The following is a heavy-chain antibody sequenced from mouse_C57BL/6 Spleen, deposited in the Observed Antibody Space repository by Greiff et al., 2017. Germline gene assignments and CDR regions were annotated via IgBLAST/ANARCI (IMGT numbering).Heavy chain of an antibody. V-gene: IGHV3-6*01. CDR1: GYSITSGYY. CDR3: ANGNLFAY. CDR2: ISYDGSN. Sequence: VQLKESGPGLVKPSQSLSLTCSVTGYSITSGYYWNWIRQFPGNKLEWMGYISYDGSNNYNPSLKNRISITRDTSKNQFFLKLNSVTTEDTATYYCANGNLFAYWGQGTLVTVSA. D-gene: IGHD2-1*01. J-gene: IGHJ3*01.